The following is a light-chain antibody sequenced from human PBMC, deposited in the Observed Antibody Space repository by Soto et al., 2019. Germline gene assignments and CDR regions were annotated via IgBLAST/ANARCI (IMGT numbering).Light chain of an antibody. CDR1: SSDVGGFNY. CDR3: SSYTSSSTYV. CDR2: EVS. V-gene: IGLV2-14*01. J-gene: IGLJ1*01. Sequence: QSVLTQPASVSGSLGPSITISCTGTSSDVGGFNYVSWYQQHPGKAPKLMIYEVSNRPSGVSNRFSGSKSGNTASLTISGLQAEDEADYYCSSYTSSSTYVFGSGTKVTVL.